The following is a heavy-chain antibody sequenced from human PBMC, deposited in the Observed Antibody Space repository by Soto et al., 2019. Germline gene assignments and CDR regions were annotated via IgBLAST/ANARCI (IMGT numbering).Heavy chain of an antibody. J-gene: IGHJ3*02. Sequence: LCGGSISSGGYYWSWIRQHPGKGLEWIGYIYYSGSTYYNPSLKSRVTISVDTSKNQFSLKLSSVTAADTAVYYCARADDYDAFDIWGQGTMVTVSS. CDR3: ARADDYDAFDI. D-gene: IGHD4-17*01. V-gene: IGHV4-31*02. CDR1: GGSISSGGYY. CDR2: IYYSGST.